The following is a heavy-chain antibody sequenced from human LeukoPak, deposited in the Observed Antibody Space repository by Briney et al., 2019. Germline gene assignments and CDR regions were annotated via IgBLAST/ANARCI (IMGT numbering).Heavy chain of an antibody. CDR3: ARDHFTCSSTSCYSIARPRQYYYYGMDV. CDR2: IYTSGST. V-gene: IGHV4-4*07. Sequence: SETLSLTCTVSGGSISSYYWSWIRQPAGKGLEWIGRIYTSGSTNYNPSLKSRVTMSVDTSKNQFSLKLSSVTAADTAVYYCARDHFTCSSTSCYSIARPRQYYYYGMDVWGQGTTVAVSS. D-gene: IGHD2-2*02. J-gene: IGHJ6*02. CDR1: GGSISSYY.